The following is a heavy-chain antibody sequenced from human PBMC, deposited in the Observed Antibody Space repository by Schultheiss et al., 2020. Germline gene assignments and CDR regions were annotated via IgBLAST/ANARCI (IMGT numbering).Heavy chain of an antibody. CDR3: AADDVSTDTEFRLEPEFSNYYYGMDV. CDR1: GFTFTSSA. V-gene: IGHV1-58*01. D-gene: IGHD5-18*01. CDR2: IVVGSGNT. Sequence: SVKVSCKASGFTFTSSAVQWVRQARGQRLEWIGWIVVGSGNTNYAQKFQERVTITRDMSTSTAYMELSSLRSEDTAVYYCAADDVSTDTEFRLEPEFSNYYYGMDVWGQGTTVTVSS. J-gene: IGHJ6*02.